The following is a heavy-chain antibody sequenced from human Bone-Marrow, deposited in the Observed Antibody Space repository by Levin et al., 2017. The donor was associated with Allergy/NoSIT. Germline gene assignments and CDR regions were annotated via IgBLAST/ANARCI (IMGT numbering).Heavy chain of an antibody. D-gene: IGHD2-15*01. CDR2: IYYSGST. CDR1: GGSISSGGYY. CDR3: ASGGSDDETVDY. J-gene: IGHJ4*02. Sequence: PSQTLSLTCTVSGGSISSGGYYWSWIRQHPGKGLEWIGYIYYSGSTYYNPSLKSRVTISVDTSKNQFSLKLSSVTAADTAVYYCASGGSDDETVDYWGQGTLVTVSS. V-gene: IGHV4-31*03.